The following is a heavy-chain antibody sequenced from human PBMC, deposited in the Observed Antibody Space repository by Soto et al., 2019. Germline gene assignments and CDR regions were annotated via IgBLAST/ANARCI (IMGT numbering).Heavy chain of an antibody. J-gene: IGHJ4*02. Sequence: QVQLVQSGAEVKKPGASVKVSCKASGYTFTSYGISWVRQAPGQGLEWMGWISASNGNTKYAQKFQGRVTMTTDTSTSTADMELRSLRSDDTAVYYCARDAAVGLFDYWGQGTLVTVSS. V-gene: IGHV1-18*01. CDR2: ISASNGNT. D-gene: IGHD1-26*01. CDR3: ARDAAVGLFDY. CDR1: GYTFTSYG.